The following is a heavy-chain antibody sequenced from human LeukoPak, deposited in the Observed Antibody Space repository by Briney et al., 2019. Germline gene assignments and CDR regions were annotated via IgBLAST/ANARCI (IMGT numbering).Heavy chain of an antibody. Sequence: HPGGSLRLSCAVSGFTFTSYGMSWVRQAPGTGLEWVSYIRSSSSTIYYADSVKGRFTISTDNANNSLYLQMNSLRAEDTAVYYCARSLRNAFDIWGQGTMVTVSS. V-gene: IGHV3-48*01. J-gene: IGHJ3*02. CDR2: IRSSSSTI. D-gene: IGHD3-3*01. CDR3: ARSLRNAFDI. CDR1: GFTFTSYG.